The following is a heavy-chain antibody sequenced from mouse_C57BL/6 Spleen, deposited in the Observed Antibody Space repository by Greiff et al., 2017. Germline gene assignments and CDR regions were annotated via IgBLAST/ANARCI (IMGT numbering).Heavy chain of an antibody. D-gene: IGHD6-1*01. CDR2: IDPENGDT. J-gene: IGHJ2*01. V-gene: IGHV14-4*01. CDR3: TTLGSRGY. Sequence: EVQLQQSGAELVRPGASVKLSCTASGFNIKDDYMHWVKQRPEQGLEWIGWIDPENGDTEYASKFQGKATITADTSSNTAYLQLSSLTSEDTAVYYCTTLGSRGYWGQGTTLTVSS. CDR1: GFNIKDDY.